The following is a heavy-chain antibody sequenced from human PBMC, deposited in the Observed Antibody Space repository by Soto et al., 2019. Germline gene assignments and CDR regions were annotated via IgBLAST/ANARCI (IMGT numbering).Heavy chain of an antibody. V-gene: IGHV3-23*01. Sequence: HPGGSLRLSCVASGFSFGGYAMSWVRQSPGKGFEWVSTISGSGRITNYADLVKGRFTTSKDTSTNTLYLHMSSLTADDTAVYYCVKERIELWLIDYWGQGXLVTVYS. D-gene: IGHD2-15*01. J-gene: IGHJ4*02. CDR3: VKERIELWLIDY. CDR1: GFSFGGYA. CDR2: ISGSGRIT.